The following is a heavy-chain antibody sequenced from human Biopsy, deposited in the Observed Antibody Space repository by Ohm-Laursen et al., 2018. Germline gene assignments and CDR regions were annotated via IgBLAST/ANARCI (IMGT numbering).Heavy chain of an antibody. V-gene: IGHV3-23*01. CDR2: ISGSRGGT. CDR3: AKSGYSSEYDSSGEFDS. D-gene: IGHD3-22*01. CDR1: GFTFRLYA. J-gene: IGHJ4*02. Sequence: SLRLSCAASGFTFRLYAMSWVRQAPGKGLEWVSAISGSRGGTYYAESVKGRFTVSRDNSQNLLLLQMNSLRADDTAVYYCAKSGYSSEYDSSGEFDSWGQGTLVTVSS.